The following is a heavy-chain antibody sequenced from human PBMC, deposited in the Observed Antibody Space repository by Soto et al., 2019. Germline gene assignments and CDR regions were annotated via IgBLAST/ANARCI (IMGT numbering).Heavy chain of an antibody. CDR3: ARGVGSSPPRY. CDR2: IYDSGSP. V-gene: IGHV4-59*01. CDR1: GGSLTGYY. D-gene: IGHD1-26*01. Sequence: SETLSLTCVVYGGSLTGYYWSWIRQPPGQALEWIGYIYDSGSPYYNPSLRSRVIISADTSKNQISLKLTSATAANTAVYYCARGVGSSPPRYWGRGTLVTVSS. J-gene: IGHJ4*02.